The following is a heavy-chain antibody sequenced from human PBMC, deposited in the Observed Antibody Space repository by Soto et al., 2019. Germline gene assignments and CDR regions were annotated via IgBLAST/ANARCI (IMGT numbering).Heavy chain of an antibody. J-gene: IGHJ2*01. Sequence: QAQVVQSGPEVKKPGSAVKVSCKTSGGSFSSYAITWVRQAPGQGLEWMGGIIPMFHTPNYSQKFQDRVTITADKSTNTAYMELRRLRFDGSGLYFCAIDSTLRGFAWYFDLWGRGTLLTVSS. CDR1: GGSFSSYA. CDR3: AIDSTLRGFAWYFDL. CDR2: IIPMFHTP. V-gene: IGHV1-69*06. D-gene: IGHD3-9*01.